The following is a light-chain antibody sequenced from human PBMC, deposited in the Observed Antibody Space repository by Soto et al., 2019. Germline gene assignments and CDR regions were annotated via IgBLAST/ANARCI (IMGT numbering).Light chain of an antibody. V-gene: IGKV1-39*01. CDR1: QSISTY. CDR3: QQSYTTPRT. CDR2: GAS. J-gene: IGKJ1*01. Sequence: DIQMTQSPSSLSASVGDRVTLTCRASQSISTYLNWYRQKPGKAPNLLIYGASSLQSGVPSSFSGSGSGTDFTLTISNLQPEDFATYYGQQSYTTPRTFGQGTKVEIK.